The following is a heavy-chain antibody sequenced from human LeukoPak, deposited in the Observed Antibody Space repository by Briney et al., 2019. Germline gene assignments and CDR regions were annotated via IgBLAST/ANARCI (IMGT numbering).Heavy chain of an antibody. Sequence: KPSETLPLTCTVSGGSISSYYWTWIRQPPGKGLEWIGHIYSSGSTKYNPSLKGRVTISVDTSKNQFSLKLISVTAADTAVYYCARGQLATGIFDHWGQGTLVTVSS. CDR1: GGSISSYY. D-gene: IGHD6-6*01. CDR2: IYSSGST. J-gene: IGHJ4*02. CDR3: ARGQLATGIFDH. V-gene: IGHV4-59*01.